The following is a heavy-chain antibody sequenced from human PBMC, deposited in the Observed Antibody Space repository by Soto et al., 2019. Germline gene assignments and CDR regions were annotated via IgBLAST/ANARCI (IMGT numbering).Heavy chain of an antibody. J-gene: IGHJ6*03. CDR1: GFTFSSHG. D-gene: IGHD2-15*01. V-gene: IGHV3-23*01. CDR2: ISGSGGST. Sequence: PGGSLRRSCAGSGFTFSSHGMHWLRRAPGEGLEWVSAISGSGGSTYYADSVKGRFTISRDNSKNTLYLQMNSLRAEDTAVYYCAKRGSCSGGSCYSPYYYYYMDVWGKGTTVTVSS. CDR3: AKRGSCSGGSCYSPYYYYYMDV.